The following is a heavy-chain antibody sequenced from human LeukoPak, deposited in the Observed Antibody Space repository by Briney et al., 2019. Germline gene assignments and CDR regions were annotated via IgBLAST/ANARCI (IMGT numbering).Heavy chain of an antibody. CDR2: IWHDASHT. Sequence: PGGSLRLSCAASGFSFSTYAMHWVRQAPGKGLEWVALIWHDASHTFYTDSVKGRFTISRDNSKNTLYLQMNSLGAEDTAVYYCAKDLPSRWLPDYWGQGTLVTVSS. CDR1: GFSFSTYA. D-gene: IGHD3-22*01. CDR3: AKDLPSRWLPDY. J-gene: IGHJ4*02. V-gene: IGHV3-33*06.